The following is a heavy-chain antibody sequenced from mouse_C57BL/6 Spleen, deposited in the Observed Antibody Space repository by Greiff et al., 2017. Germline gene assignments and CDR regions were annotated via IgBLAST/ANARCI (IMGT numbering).Heavy chain of an antibody. CDR1: GYTFTSYW. CDR3: ARSGVAYYSNYVGY. V-gene: IGHV1-53*01. Sequence: QVHVKQPGTELVKPGASVKLSCKASGYTFTSYWMHWVKQRPGQGLEWIGNINPSNGGTNYNEKFKSKATLTVDKSSSTAYMQLSSLTSEDSAVYYCARSGVAYYSNYVGYWGQGTTLTVSS. J-gene: IGHJ2*01. CDR2: INPSNGGT. D-gene: IGHD2-5*01.